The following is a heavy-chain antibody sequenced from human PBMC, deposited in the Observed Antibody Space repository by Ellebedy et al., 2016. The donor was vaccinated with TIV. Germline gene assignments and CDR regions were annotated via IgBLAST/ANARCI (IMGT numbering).Heavy chain of an antibody. CDR3: ATVVTATYYYGMDV. CDR2: ISGSGGST. D-gene: IGHD2-21*02. Sequence: GESLKISCAASGFTVSSHYMSWVRQAPGKGLEWVSAISGSGGSTYYADSVKGRFTISRDNAKNSLYLQMNSLRSEDTAVYYCATVVTATYYYGMDVWGQGTTVTVSS. J-gene: IGHJ6*02. V-gene: IGHV3-23*01. CDR1: GFTVSSHY.